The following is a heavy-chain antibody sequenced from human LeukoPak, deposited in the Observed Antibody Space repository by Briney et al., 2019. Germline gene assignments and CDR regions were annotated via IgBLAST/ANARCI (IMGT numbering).Heavy chain of an antibody. CDR1: GYTFTSYD. CDR3: ARNRRYDSSGYYYYYYYYGMDV. CDR2: MNPNSGNT. J-gene: IGHJ6*02. V-gene: IGHV1-8*02. D-gene: IGHD3-22*01. Sequence: ASVKVSCKASGYTFTSYDINWVRQATGQGLEWMGWMNPNSGNTGYAQKFQGRVTMTRNTSISTAYVELSSLRSEDTAVYYCARNRRYDSSGYYYYYYYYGMDVWGQGTTVTVSS.